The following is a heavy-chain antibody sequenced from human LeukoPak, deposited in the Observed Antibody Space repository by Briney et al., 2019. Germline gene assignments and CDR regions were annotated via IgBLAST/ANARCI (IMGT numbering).Heavy chain of an antibody. CDR2: IRTTGDTT. CDR1: GFTFSGFG. V-gene: IGHV3-64*04. J-gene: IGHJ4*02. D-gene: IGHD7-27*01. Sequence: GGSLRLSCSTSGFTFSGFGMHWVRQAPGKGLEHVSAIRTTGDTTYYADSVKGRFTISRDSSKNTLFLQMNSLRAEDTAVYYCAKKRGTGLQRFIDYWGQGTLVTVSS. CDR3: AKKRGTGLQRFIDY.